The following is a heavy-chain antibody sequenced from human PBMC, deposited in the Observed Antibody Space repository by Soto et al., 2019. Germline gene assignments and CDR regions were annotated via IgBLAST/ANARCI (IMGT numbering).Heavy chain of an antibody. D-gene: IGHD3-3*01. V-gene: IGHV4-39*01. CDR1: GGSISSSSYY. CDR3: ARGYDFWSGYYYYYYYRMDV. CDR2: IYYSGST. J-gene: IGHJ6*02. Sequence: SETLSLTCTVSGGSISSSSYYWGWIRQPPGKGLEWIGSIYYSGSTYYNPSLKSRVTISVDTSKNQFSLKLSSVTAADTAVYYCARGYDFWSGYYYYYYYRMDVWGQGTTVTVSS.